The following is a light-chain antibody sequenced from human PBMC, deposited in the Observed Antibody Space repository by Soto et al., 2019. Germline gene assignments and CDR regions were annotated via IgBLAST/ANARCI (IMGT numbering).Light chain of an antibody. V-gene: IGKV3D-15*01. CDR3: QQYNNWPLT. J-gene: IGKJ1*01. CDR1: QSVSSN. Sequence: EIVLTQSPGTLSLSPGERATLSCRASQSVSSNYLAWYQQKPGQAPRFLISGASTRATGIPDRFSGSGSGTEFTLTISSLQSEDFAVYYCQQYNNWPLTFGQGTKVDIK. CDR2: GAS.